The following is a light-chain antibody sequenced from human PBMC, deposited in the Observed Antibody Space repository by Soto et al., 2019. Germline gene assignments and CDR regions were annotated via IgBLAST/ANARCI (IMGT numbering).Light chain of an antibody. Sequence: EIVLTQSRGTLSLSPGERATLSCRASQSVSSSYLAWYQQKPGQAPRHLIYGASRSATGIPDRFNGSGSGTDFPLTISRREPEDFALDCCQQYGSSPHTFGGGNKVEIK. J-gene: IGKJ4*01. V-gene: IGKV3-20*01. CDR2: GAS. CDR3: QQYGSSPHT. CDR1: QSVSSSY.